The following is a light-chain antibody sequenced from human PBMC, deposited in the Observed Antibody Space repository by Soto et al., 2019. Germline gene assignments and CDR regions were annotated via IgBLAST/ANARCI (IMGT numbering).Light chain of an antibody. CDR2: DAS. Sequence: EIVMTQSPATLSLSPGERATLSCSASQSVTTFLAWYQQKPDQAPRLLIYDASTRATGTPARFSGGVSGTEFILTISSLQSEDFAVYYCQQYKYRPLPFGGGTKVDNK. J-gene: IGKJ4*01. CDR3: QQYKYRPLP. V-gene: IGKV3-15*01. CDR1: QSVTTF.